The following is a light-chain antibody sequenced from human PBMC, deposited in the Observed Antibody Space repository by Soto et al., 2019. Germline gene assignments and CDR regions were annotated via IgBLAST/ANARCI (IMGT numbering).Light chain of an antibody. V-gene: IGLV1-40*01. CDR3: QSYDSSLSGWV. J-gene: IGLJ3*02. CDR2: GNN. CDR1: SSNIGAGYD. Sequence: QSVLTQPPSVSGAPGQRVTISCTGSSSNIGAGYDVHWYQQLPGTAPKLLIYGNNNRPSGVPDRFSGSKSATSDSLAITGLQAADEADYSCQSYDSSLSGWVFGGGTKLTVL.